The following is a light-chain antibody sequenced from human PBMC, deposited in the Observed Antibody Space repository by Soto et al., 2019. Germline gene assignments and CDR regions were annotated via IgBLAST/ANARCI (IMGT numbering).Light chain of an antibody. Sequence: EIVLTQSPGTLSLSPGERATLSCRASQSVSRDFLAWYQQKPGQAPRLLIYGASSRATGIPDRFSGSGSGTDFNLTISRLEPEDFALYYCQQYDSSPWTFGQGTKVEIK. CDR3: QQYDSSPWT. CDR2: GAS. CDR1: QSVSRDF. V-gene: IGKV3-20*01. J-gene: IGKJ1*01.